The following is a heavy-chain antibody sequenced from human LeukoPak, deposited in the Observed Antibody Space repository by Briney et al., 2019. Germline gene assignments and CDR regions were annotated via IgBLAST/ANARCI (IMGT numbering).Heavy chain of an antibody. J-gene: IGHJ4*02. D-gene: IGHD2-15*01. CDR2: IYTSGST. CDR1: GGSISSGSYY. CDR3: ARDVGWYFDY. Sequence: PSETLSLTCTVSGGSISSGSYYWSWIRQPAGKGLEWIGRIYTSGSTNYNPSLKSRVTISVDTSKNQFSLKLSSVTAADTAVYYCARDVGWYFDYWGQGTLVTVSS. V-gene: IGHV4-61*02.